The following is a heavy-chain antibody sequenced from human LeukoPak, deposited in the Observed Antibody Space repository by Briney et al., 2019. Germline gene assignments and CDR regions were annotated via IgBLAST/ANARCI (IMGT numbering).Heavy chain of an antibody. J-gene: IGHJ5*02. CDR2: ISYDGSNK. D-gene: IGHD2-15*01. CDR1: GGTFSSYA. CDR3: ARGDIVVVVAATLEP. Sequence: SCKASGGTFSSYAISWVRQAPGKGLEWVAVISYDGSNKYYADSVKGRFTISRDNSKNTLYLQMNSLRAEDTAVYYCARGDIVVVVAATLEPWGQGTLVTVSS. V-gene: IGHV3-30*04.